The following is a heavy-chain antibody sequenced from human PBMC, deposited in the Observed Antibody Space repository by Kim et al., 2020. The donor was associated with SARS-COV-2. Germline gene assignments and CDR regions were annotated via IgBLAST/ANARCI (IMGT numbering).Heavy chain of an antibody. D-gene: IGHD3-10*01. CDR2: ISYDGSNK. Sequence: GGSLRLSCAASGFTFSSYAMHWVRQAPGNGLELVAVISYDGSNKYYADSVKGRFTISRDNSKNTLYLQMNSLRAEDTAVYYCARASRGGYYYGMDVWGQGTTVTVSS. J-gene: IGHJ6*02. CDR3: ARASRGGYYYGMDV. CDR1: GFTFSSYA. V-gene: IGHV3-30-3*01.